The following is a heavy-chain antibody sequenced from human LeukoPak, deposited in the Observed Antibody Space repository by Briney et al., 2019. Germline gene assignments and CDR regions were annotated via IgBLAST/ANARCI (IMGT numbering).Heavy chain of an antibody. V-gene: IGHV3-23*01. D-gene: IGHD3-22*01. J-gene: IGHJ6*03. CDR1: GFTFSSYA. CDR3: ARSYYDSSGYYYESYYYYYYMDV. Sequence: GVLRLSCAASGFTFSSYAMSWIRQAPGKGLEWVSAISGSGGSTYYADSVKGRFTISRDNAKNSLYLQMNSLRAEDTAVYYCARSYYDSSGYYYESYYYYYYMDVWGKGTTVTVSS. CDR2: ISGSGGST.